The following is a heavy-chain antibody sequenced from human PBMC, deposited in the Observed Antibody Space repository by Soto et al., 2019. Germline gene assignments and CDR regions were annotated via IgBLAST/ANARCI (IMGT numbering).Heavy chain of an antibody. CDR1: GFTFSSYG. V-gene: IGHV3-30*18. Sequence: GGSLRLSCAASGFTFSSYGMHWVRQAPGKGLEWVAVISYDGSNKYYADSVKGRFTISRDNSKNTLYLQMNSLRAEDTAVYYCAKAPRQLVTPFNLVYWGQGTLVTVFS. CDR2: ISYDGSNK. D-gene: IGHD6-13*01. CDR3: AKAPRQLVTPFNLVY. J-gene: IGHJ4*02.